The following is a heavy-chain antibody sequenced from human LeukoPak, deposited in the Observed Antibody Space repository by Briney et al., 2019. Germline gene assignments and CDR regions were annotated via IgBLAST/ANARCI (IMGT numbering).Heavy chain of an antibody. CDR1: GYTFTSYY. Sequence: GASVKVSCKASGYTFTSYYMHWLRQAPGQGLEWMGIINPSGGSTSYAQKFQGRVTMTRDTSTSTVYMELSSLRSEDTAVYYCAREVSITGTAYPPAYYYYMDVWGKGTTVTVSS. D-gene: IGHD1-7*01. J-gene: IGHJ6*03. CDR2: INPSGGST. V-gene: IGHV1-46*01. CDR3: AREVSITGTAYPPAYYYYMDV.